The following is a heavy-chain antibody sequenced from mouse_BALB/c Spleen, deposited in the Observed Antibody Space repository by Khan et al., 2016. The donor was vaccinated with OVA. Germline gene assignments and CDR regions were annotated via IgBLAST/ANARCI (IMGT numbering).Heavy chain of an antibody. CDR3: SSPPYVSYAMAY. J-gene: IGHJ4*01. Sequence: QIQLVQSGPELKKPGETVKISCKASGYTFTNFGMNWVKQAPGKGLEWMGWINTYTGEQTYADDFKGRFVFSLETPASSAYLLINNLKNAVTATDCFSSPPYVSYAMAYWGQGTSVTVSS. CDR1: GYTFTNFG. D-gene: IGHD1-1*01. CDR2: INTYTGEQ. V-gene: IGHV9-3-1*01.